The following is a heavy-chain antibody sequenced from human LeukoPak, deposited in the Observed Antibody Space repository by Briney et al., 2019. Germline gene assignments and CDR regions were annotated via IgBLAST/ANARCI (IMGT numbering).Heavy chain of an antibody. J-gene: IGHJ4*02. Sequence: GGSLRLSCVASGFNSSAYVMSWFRQAPGKGLEWASSISGSDRSLYYADSIKGRFNISRDNSKNILYLQMDRLRAEDTAIYYCATEVVYWGQGALVTVSS. CDR2: ISGSDRSL. V-gene: IGHV3-23*01. CDR3: ATEVVY. CDR1: GFNSSAYV.